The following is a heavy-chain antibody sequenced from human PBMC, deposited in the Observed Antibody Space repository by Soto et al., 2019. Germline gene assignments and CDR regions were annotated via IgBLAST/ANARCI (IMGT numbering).Heavy chain of an antibody. D-gene: IGHD1-1*01. J-gene: IGHJ6*02. CDR1: GGSMSGFY. V-gene: IGHV4-59*03. Sequence: SETLSLTCTVSGGSMSGFYWSWIRQHPGKGLEWIGFMYFGGSTKYNPSLKSRVTMSVDTSKNQFSLEVRSVTAADTAVYFCARTPGGLERNFYFYAVDVWGQGTTVTVSS. CDR2: MYFGGST. CDR3: ARTPGGLERNFYFYAVDV.